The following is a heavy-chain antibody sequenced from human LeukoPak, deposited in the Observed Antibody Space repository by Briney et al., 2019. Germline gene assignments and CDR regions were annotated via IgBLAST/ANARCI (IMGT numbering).Heavy chain of an antibody. D-gene: IGHD3-16*01. V-gene: IGHV1-18*01. CDR2: ISAYNGNT. CDR1: GYTFTSYG. CDR3: ARDLYYDYVWGILNWFDP. J-gene: IGHJ5*02. Sequence: ASVKVSCKASGYTFTSYGISWVRQAPGQGLEWMGWISAYNGNTNYAQKLQGRVTMTTDTSTSTAYMELRSLRSDDTAVYYCARDLYYDYVWGILNWFDPWGQGTLVTVSS.